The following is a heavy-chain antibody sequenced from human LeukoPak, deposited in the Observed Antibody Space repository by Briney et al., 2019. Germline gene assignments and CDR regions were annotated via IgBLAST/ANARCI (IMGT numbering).Heavy chain of an antibody. J-gene: IGHJ4*02. CDR1: GGTFSSYA. D-gene: IGHD5-18*01. V-gene: IGHV1-69*04. CDR3: ARGRLRGYSYGSFDY. Sequence: SVKVSCKASGGTFSSYAISWVRQAPGQGLEWMGRIIPILGIANYAQKFQGRVTITADKSTSTAYMELSSLRSEDTAVCYCARGRLRGYSYGSFDYWGQGTLVTVSS. CDR2: IIPILGIA.